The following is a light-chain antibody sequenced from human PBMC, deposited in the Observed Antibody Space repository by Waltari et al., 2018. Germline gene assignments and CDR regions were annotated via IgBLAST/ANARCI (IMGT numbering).Light chain of an antibody. CDR3: CSYAGSDTFVV. CDR1: SSDVGSYNL. CDR2: EVS. Sequence: QSALTQPAPVSGSPGQSITISCTGTSSDVGSYNLVSWYQQHPDKAPKLMIYEVSNRPSGVSDRFSGSKSGNTASLTISGLQAEDEADYYCCSYAGSDTFVVLGGGTKLTVL. V-gene: IGLV2-23*02. J-gene: IGLJ2*01.